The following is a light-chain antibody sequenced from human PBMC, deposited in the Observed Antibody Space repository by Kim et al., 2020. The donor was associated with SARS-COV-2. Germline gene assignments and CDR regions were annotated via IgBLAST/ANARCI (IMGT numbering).Light chain of an antibody. CDR3: QQYGRSPPT. CDR1: QSVSSSF. V-gene: IGKV3-20*01. CDR2: GAS. J-gene: IGKJ4*01. Sequence: SPGERATLACLASQSVSSSFLAWYQQKPGQAPRLLIYGASSRATGIPDRFSGSGSGTDFTLTISRLEPEDFAVYFCQQYGRSPPTFGGGTKVDIK.